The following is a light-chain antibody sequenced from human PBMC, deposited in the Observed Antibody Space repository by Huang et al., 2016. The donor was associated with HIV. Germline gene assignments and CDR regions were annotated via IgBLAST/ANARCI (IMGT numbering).Light chain of an antibody. CDR2: DAS. J-gene: IGKJ2*01. V-gene: IGKV3-11*01. CDR3: QQRSSWPYT. CDR1: QSVESY. Sequence: EIVLTQSPATLSLSPGERATLSCRASQSVESYLAWYQQKPGQAPRLLIDDASNRATGIPAGFSGSGSGTDFTLTISSLEPEDFAIYYCQQRSSWPYTFGQGTKVEIK.